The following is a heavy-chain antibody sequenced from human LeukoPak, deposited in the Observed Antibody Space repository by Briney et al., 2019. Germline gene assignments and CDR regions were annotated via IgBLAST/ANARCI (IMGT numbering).Heavy chain of an antibody. D-gene: IGHD3-16*01. CDR3: AREGATLDYYYMDV. J-gene: IGHJ6*03. V-gene: IGHV3-48*03. CDR1: GFTFSSYE. Sequence: GGSLRLSCAASGFTFSSYEMNWVRQAPGKGLEWVSYISSSGSTIYYADSVKGRFTISRDNAKNSLYLQMNSLRAEDTAVYYCAREGATLDYYYMDVWGKGTTVTVSS. CDR2: ISSSGSTI.